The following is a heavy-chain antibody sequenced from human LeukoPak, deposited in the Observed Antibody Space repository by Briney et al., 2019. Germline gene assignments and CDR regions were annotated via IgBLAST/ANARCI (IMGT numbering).Heavy chain of an antibody. CDR3: ARARRGITGTTSYYMDV. CDR1: GYTFTSYG. V-gene: IGHV1-2*02. CDR2: INPNSGGT. D-gene: IGHD1-20*01. Sequence: ASVKVSCKASGYTFTSYGISWVRQAPGQGLEWMGWINPNSGGTNYAQKFQGRVTMTRDTSISTAYMELSRLRSDDTAVYYCARARRGITGTTSYYMDVWGKGTTVTVSS. J-gene: IGHJ6*03.